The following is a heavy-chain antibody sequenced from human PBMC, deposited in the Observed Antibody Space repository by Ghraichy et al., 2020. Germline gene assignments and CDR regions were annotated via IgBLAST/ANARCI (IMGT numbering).Heavy chain of an antibody. CDR2: VSPSGVNT. V-gene: IGHV3-23*01. CDR3: AKDGRDFHSSRYYHEFFDY. CDR1: GFTFAGYA. J-gene: IGHJ4*02. D-gene: IGHD3-22*01. Sequence: GESLNISCTASGFTFAGYAMSWVRQAPGKGLEWVSAVSPSGVNTYYVDSVKGRFTISRDNSRDTLYLQINSLRAEDTAVYYCAKDGRDFHSSRYYHEFFDYWGQGTLVTVSS.